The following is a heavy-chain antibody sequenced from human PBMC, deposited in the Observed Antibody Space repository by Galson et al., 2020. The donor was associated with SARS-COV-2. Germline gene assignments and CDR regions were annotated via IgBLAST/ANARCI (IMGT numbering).Heavy chain of an antibody. CDR1: GFTFDDYA. J-gene: IGHJ4*02. Sequence: GGSLRLSCAASGFTFDDYAMHWVRQAPGKGLEWVSGISWNSGSIGYADSVKGRFTISRDNAKNSLYLQMNSLRAEDTALYYCAKADCSSTSCYAGYWGQGTLVTVSS. CDR3: AKADCSSTSCYAGY. V-gene: IGHV3-9*01. D-gene: IGHD2-2*01. CDR2: ISWNSGSI.